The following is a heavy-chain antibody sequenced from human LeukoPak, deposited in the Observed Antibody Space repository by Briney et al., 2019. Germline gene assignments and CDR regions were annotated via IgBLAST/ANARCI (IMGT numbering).Heavy chain of an antibody. CDR2: IKSDGST. CDR1: GFTFSTYW. CDR3: ARAPSEIGGYYPEYFRH. D-gene: IGHD3-22*01. J-gene: IGHJ1*01. V-gene: IGHV3-74*01. Sequence: GGSLRLSCAASGFTFSTYWMHWVRQAPGKGLAWVSRIKSDGSTDYADSVKGRFTISRDNAKNTVSLQMNSLRPEDTGVYYCARAPSEIGGYYPEYFRHWGQGTLVTVSS.